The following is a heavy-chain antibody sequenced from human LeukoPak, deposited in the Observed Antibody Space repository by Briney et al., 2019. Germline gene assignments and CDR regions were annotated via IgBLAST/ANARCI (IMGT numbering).Heavy chain of an antibody. Sequence: SETLSLTCAVSGGSFSGYYWYWIRQPPGKGLEWIGEINHGESTNYNPSFKSRATLSVDTSKNQFSLKLTSVTAADTAVYYCARGRTYYYDTSGYYPSIYYGMDVWGQGTTVIVS. CDR3: ARGRTYYYDTSGYYPSIYYGMDV. D-gene: IGHD3-22*01. J-gene: IGHJ6*02. CDR2: INHGEST. CDR1: GGSFSGYY. V-gene: IGHV4-34*01.